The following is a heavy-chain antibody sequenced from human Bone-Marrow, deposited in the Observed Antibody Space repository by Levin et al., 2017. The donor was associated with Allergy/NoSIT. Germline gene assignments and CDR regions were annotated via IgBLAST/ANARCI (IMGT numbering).Heavy chain of an antibody. D-gene: IGHD3-3*02. V-gene: IGHV3-15*01. CDR1: GFTFKNAW. CDR3: TTGIFFYGREAFDV. J-gene: IGHJ3*01. CDR2: IKGKTDRGTT. Sequence: GGSLRLSCAASGFTFKNAWMTWVRQAPGKGLEWVGRIKGKTDRGTTDYAAAVKGRFTISRDDSKTTVFLEMNSLRTEDTAVYYCTTGIFFYGREAFDVWGRGTKVIVSS.